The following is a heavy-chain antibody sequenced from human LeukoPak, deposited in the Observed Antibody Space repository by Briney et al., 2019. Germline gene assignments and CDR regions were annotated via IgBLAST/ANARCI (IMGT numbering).Heavy chain of an antibody. CDR3: ARAHPYGYYFDY. J-gene: IGHJ4*02. D-gene: IGHD4-17*01. CDR2: MNPNSGNT. CDR1: GYTFTSYE. V-gene: IGHV1-8*01. Sequence: ASVKVSCKASGYTFTSYEINWERQATGQGLEWMGWMNPNSGNTGYAQKFQGRVTMTRNTSISTAYMELSSLRSEDTAVYYCARAHPYGYYFDYWGQGTLVTVSS.